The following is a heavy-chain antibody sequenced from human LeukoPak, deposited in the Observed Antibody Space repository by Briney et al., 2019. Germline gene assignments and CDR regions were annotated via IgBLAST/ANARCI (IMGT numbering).Heavy chain of an antibody. CDR3: AKDTAYSSGWYSDY. D-gene: IGHD6-19*01. J-gene: IGHJ4*02. V-gene: IGHV3-23*01. Sequence: GGSLRLSCAASGFTFSSYAMSWVRPAPGKGLEWVSAISGSGGSTYYADSVKGRFTISRDNSKNTLYLQMNSLRAEDTAVYYCAKDTAYSSGWYSDYWGQGTLVTVSS. CDR1: GFTFSSYA. CDR2: ISGSGGST.